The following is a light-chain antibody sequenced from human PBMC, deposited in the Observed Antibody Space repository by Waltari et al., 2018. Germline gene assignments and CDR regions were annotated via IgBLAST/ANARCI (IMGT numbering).Light chain of an antibody. CDR3: QQSYSLPPT. CDR2: SAS. J-gene: IGKJ1*01. Sequence: DIQMTQSPPSLSASVGDRVTISCRASQTVSNYLNWFQQKSGKAPKPLIYSASTLQGGVPPRFTGSGAGTDFTLTITSLQPEDFATYYCQQSYSLPPTFGQGTKVEVK. CDR1: QTVSNY. V-gene: IGKV1-39*01.